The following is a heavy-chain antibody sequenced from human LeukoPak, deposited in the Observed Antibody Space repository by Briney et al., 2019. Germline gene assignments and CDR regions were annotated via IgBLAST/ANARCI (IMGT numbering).Heavy chain of an antibody. V-gene: IGHV4-39*01. CDR2: IYYSGST. Sequence: PSETLSLTCTVSGGSISSSSYYWGWIRQPPGKGLEWIGSIYYSGSTYYNPSIKSRVTISVDTSKNQFSLKLSSVTAADTAVYYCARGSYDFWSGYFDYWGQGTLATVSS. CDR3: ARGSYDFWSGYFDY. J-gene: IGHJ4*02. D-gene: IGHD3-3*01. CDR1: GGSISSSSYY.